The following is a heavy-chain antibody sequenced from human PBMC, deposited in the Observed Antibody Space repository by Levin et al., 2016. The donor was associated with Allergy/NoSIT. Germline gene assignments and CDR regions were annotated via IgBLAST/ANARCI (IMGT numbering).Heavy chain of an antibody. Sequence: WVRQAPGQGLEWMGRIIPILGIANYAQKFQGRVTITADKSTSTAYMELSSLRSEDTAVYYCARVDGYNNDYWGQGTLVTVSS. CDR3: ARVDGYNNDY. CDR2: IIPILGIA. D-gene: IGHD5-24*01. J-gene: IGHJ4*02. V-gene: IGHV1-69*04.